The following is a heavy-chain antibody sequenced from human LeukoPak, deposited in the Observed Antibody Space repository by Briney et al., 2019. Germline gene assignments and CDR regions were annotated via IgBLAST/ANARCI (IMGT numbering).Heavy chain of an antibody. D-gene: IGHD7-27*01. CDR1: GFTFSSYD. Sequence: HPGGSLRLSCAASGFTFSSYDMSWVRQAPGKGLEWVSLISGSGGITHYADSVKGRFTISRDNSKNTLYLQMNSLRVEDTAVYYCAKEPEVNWGSRGYDCWGQGTLVTVSS. CDR3: AKEPEVNWGSRGYDC. CDR2: ISGSGGIT. V-gene: IGHV3-23*01. J-gene: IGHJ4*02.